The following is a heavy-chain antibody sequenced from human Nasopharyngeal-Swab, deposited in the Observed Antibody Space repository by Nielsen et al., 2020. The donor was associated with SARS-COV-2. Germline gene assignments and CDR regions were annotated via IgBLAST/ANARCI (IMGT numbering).Heavy chain of an antibody. CDR1: GYTFTGYY. Sequence: ASVKVSCKASGYTFTGYYMHWVRQAPGQGLEWMGWINPNSGGTNYAQKFQGRVNMTRDTSISTAYMELSRLRSDDTAVYYCARVSAVAGLGMRDAFDIWGQGTMVTVSS. D-gene: IGHD6-19*01. CDR3: ARVSAVAGLGMRDAFDI. J-gene: IGHJ3*02. V-gene: IGHV1-2*02. CDR2: INPNSGGT.